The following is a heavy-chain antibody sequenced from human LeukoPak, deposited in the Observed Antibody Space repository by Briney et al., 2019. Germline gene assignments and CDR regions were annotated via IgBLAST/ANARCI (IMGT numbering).Heavy chain of an antibody. V-gene: IGHV1-2*02. Sequence: ASVKVSRKGSGYTFTGYYIHWVRQAPGQGLEWMGWINANSGGTKYAQKFQGRVTMTRDTSISTAYMEMSRLRSDDTAVYYCARDQGYCSSTSCYLVDPWGQGTLVTVSS. CDR3: ARDQGYCSSTSCYLVDP. CDR1: GYTFTGYY. J-gene: IGHJ5*02. CDR2: INANSGGT. D-gene: IGHD2-2*01.